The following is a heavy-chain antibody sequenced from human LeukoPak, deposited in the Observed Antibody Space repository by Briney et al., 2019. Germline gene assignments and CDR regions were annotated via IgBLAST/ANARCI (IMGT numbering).Heavy chain of an antibody. CDR2: IYYSGST. CDR3: ARYSSGYYAFDI. CDR1: GGSISSSSYY. V-gene: IGHV4-61*05. D-gene: IGHD3-22*01. Sequence: SETLSLTCTVSGGSISSSSYYWGWIRQPPGKGLEWTGYIYYSGSTNYNPSLKSRVTISVDTSKNQFSLKLSSVTAADTAVYYCARYSSGYYAFDIWGQGTMVTVSS. J-gene: IGHJ3*02.